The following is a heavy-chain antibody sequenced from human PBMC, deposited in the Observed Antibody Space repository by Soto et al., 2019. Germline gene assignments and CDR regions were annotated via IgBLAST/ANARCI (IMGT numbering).Heavy chain of an antibody. CDR3: AKQFDY. CDR1: GFTFSSYW. CDR2: INSDGSTT. J-gene: IGHJ4*02. V-gene: IGHV3-74*01. Sequence: EVQLVESGGGLVQPGGSLRLSCAASGFTFSSYWMHWVRQAPGKGLVWVSRINSDGSTTGYADSVKGRFTISRDNARNTLYLQMNSLRAEDMAVYYCAKQFDYWGQGTLVTVSS.